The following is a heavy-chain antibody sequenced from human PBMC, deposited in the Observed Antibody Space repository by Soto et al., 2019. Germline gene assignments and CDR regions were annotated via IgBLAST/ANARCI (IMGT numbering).Heavy chain of an antibody. D-gene: IGHD6-19*01. V-gene: IGHV1-8*01. CDR1: GYTFTSYD. CDR2: MNPNSGNT. Sequence: QVQLVQSGAEVKKPGASVKVSCKASGYTFTSYDINWVRQATGQGLEWMGWMNPNSGNTGYAQKFQGRITMPRNTTISTAYMERSSLRSENTAVYHWARERAVAGFDYWGQGTLVTVSS. J-gene: IGHJ4*02. CDR3: ARERAVAGFDY.